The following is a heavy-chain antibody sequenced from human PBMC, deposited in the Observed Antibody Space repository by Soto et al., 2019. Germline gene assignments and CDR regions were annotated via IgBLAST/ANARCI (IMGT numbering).Heavy chain of an antibody. V-gene: IGHV6-1*01. CDR2: TYYRSNWRH. J-gene: IGHJ4*02. CDR3: ARGVAGTGFDL. CDR1: GDSVSSNTAA. Sequence: PSQTLSLTCAISGDSVSSNTAAWNWIRSPPSRGLEWLGRTYYRSNWRHDYAVSVKSRITVNPDTSKNHFSLQLNSVTPDGTAVYYCARGVAGTGFDLWGQGTLVTVSS. D-gene: IGHD6-19*01.